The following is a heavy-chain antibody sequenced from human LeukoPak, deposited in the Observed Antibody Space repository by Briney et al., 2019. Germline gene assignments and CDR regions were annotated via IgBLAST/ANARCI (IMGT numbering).Heavy chain of an antibody. J-gene: IGHJ4*02. CDR2: IYPRDGST. CDR3: ARDQEGFDY. CDR1: GYTFTSYG. V-gene: IGHV1-46*01. Sequence: ASVKVSCKASGYTFTSYGISWVRQAPGQGLEWMVMIYPRDGSTSYAQKFQGRVTVTRDTSTSTVHMELSGLRSEDTAVYYCARDQEGFDYWGQGTLVTVSS.